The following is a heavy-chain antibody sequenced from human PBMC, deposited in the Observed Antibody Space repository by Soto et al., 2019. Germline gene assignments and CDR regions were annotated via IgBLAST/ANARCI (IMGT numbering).Heavy chain of an antibody. CDR3: AKGLTDSGDIDY. CDR1: GVRLYISG. J-gene: IGHJ4*02. D-gene: IGHD6-19*01. Sequence: GLGRAACGVRLYISGVAGACKAPGKGLEWVAVISYDGSNKYYADSVKGRFTISRDNSKNTLYLQMNSLRAEDTAVYYCAKGLTDSGDIDYWGQGTLVTVSS. V-gene: IGHV3-30*18. CDR2: ISYDGSNK.